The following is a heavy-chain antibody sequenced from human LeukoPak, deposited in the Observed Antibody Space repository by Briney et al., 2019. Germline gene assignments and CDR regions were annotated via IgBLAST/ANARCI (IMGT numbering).Heavy chain of an antibody. CDR2: TYYRTKWYL. D-gene: IGHD5/OR15-5a*01. Sequence: SQTLSLTCGISGDSVSNTAASWNWIRQSPSRGLEWLGRTYYRTKWYLSYAVSVESRATINPDTSKNEFSLQLNSVTPEDTALYYCARGAHGSYVSVFDLWGQGTLVTVSS. CDR3: ARGAHGSYVSVFDL. J-gene: IGHJ5*02. V-gene: IGHV6-1*01. CDR1: GDSVSNTAAS.